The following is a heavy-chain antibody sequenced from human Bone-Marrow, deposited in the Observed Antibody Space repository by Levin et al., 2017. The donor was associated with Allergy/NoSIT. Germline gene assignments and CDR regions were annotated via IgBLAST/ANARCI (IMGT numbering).Heavy chain of an antibody. Sequence: SQTLSLPCSVSGDSITGSHWSWIRQPPGKGLEWIGYIYYNGSTYYNPSLKSRVTISLDTSKTQFSLKLTSVTAADTAVFYCARTRPLPPDDHYGMDVWGPGTTVTVSS. J-gene: IGHJ6*02. V-gene: IGHV4-59*01. CDR3: ARTRPLPPDDHYGMDV. D-gene: IGHD3-3*01. CDR2: IYYNGST. CDR1: GDSITGSH.